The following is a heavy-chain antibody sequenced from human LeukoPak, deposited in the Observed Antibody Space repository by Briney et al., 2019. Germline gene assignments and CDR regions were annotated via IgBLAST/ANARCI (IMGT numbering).Heavy chain of an antibody. D-gene: IGHD3-3*01. Sequence: SETLSLTCAVYGGSFSGYYWSWIRQPPGKGLEWIGEINHSGSTNYNPSLKSRVTISVDTSKNQFSLKLSSVTAADTAVYYCARGRGDFWSGYYFPYYYYYGMDVWGQGTPVTVSS. CDR3: ARGRGDFWSGYYFPYYYYYGMDV. CDR1: GGSFSGYY. V-gene: IGHV4-34*01. CDR2: INHSGST. J-gene: IGHJ6*02.